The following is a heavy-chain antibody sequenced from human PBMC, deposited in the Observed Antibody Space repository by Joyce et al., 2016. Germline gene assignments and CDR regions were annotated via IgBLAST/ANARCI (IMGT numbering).Heavy chain of an antibody. D-gene: IGHD2-2*01. CDR2: ISYSGST. Sequence: QVQLQESGPGLVKPSETLSLTCTVSGSHSPSYWSWIRQPPGEALEWIGYISYSGSTNFSPSLKSRATMWVDTSKNQFSLNLKSVTAADTAVYFCARVTISSGGGLFDYWGQGTVVTVSS. J-gene: IGHJ4*02. CDR1: GSHSPSY. CDR3: ARVTISSGGGLFDY. V-gene: IGHV4-59*01.